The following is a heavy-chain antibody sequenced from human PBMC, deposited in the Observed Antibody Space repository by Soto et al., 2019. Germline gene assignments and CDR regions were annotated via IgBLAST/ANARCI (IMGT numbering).Heavy chain of an antibody. D-gene: IGHD3-10*01. CDR3: ASDRYYYGSGSYYISWFDP. J-gene: IGHJ5*02. CDR1: GYTFTTYG. V-gene: IGHV1-18*04. Sequence: ASVKVSCKISGYTFTTYGVSWVRQAPGQGLEWMGWISAYNGNTNYAQKLQGSVTMTTDTSTITAYMELWCLRSDDTAGYYRASDRYYYGSGSYYISWFDPWGQGTLVTVSS. CDR2: ISAYNGNT.